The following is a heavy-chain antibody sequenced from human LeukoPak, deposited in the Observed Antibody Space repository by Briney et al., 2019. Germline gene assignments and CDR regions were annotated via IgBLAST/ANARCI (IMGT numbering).Heavy chain of an antibody. D-gene: IGHD6-19*01. CDR3: AKDETHSSGWAPFDS. Sequence: GGSLRLSCTASGFTLSSYSMNWVRQAPGKGLEWISYIGYRNSPIHYADSVKGQFTISRDNARNTLFLQMNSLRVEDTAVYYCAKDETHSSGWAPFDSWGQGTLVIVSS. V-gene: IGHV3-48*01. CDR2: IGYRNSPI. J-gene: IGHJ4*02. CDR1: GFTLSSYS.